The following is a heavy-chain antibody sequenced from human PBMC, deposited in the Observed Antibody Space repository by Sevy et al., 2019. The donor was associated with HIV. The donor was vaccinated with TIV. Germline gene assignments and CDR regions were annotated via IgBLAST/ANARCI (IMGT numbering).Heavy chain of an antibody. D-gene: IGHD6-6*01. J-gene: IGHJ5*02. V-gene: IGHV3-11*04. CDR1: GFIFSDYY. Sequence: GGSLRLSCAASGFIFSDYYWGWIRQAPGKGLEWVSHISPSAKTTYYADSVKGRFTISRDNTKKSLYLQMNGLRAEDTAVYYCAGGKYWFDPWGQGTLVTVSS. CDR2: ISPSAKTT. CDR3: AGGKYWFDP.